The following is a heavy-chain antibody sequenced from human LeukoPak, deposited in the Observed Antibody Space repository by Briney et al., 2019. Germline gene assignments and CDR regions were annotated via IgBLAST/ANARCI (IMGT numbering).Heavy chain of an antibody. CDR2: ISRNSYT. Sequence: GGSLRLSRAAPGSTFSDYYMSWIRQAPGKGLEWVSYISRNSYTNYADSVKGRFTISRDNAKNSLYLQMASLRAEDTAVYYCARMGIAAVGAYYFDYWGQGTLVAVSS. CDR1: GSTFSDYY. V-gene: IGHV3-11*06. J-gene: IGHJ4*02. CDR3: ARMGIAAVGAYYFDY. D-gene: IGHD6-13*01.